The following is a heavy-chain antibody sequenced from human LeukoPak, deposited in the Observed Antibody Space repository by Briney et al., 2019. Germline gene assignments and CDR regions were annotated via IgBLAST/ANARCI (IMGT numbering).Heavy chain of an antibody. CDR3: ARDKGDGYNYWLFDH. Sequence: ASQTLSLTCTVSGGSISSGGYYWTWIRQLPGKGLEWIGYIYHSGSTYYNPSLKSRVSMSVDTSKNQFSLRLTSVTAADTAVYYCARDKGDGYNYWLFDHWGQGTLVTVSS. D-gene: IGHD5-24*01. CDR2: IYHSGST. V-gene: IGHV4-31*03. J-gene: IGHJ4*02. CDR1: GGSISSGGYY.